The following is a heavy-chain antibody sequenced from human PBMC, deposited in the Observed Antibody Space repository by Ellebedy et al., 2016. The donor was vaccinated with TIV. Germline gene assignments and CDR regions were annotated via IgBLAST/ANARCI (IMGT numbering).Heavy chain of an antibody. Sequence: MPSETLSLTCTVSGGSISSYYWRWIRQPPGKGLEWIGYVYYSGSTNYNPSLKSRVTISLDTSKNQFSLKLSSVTAADTAVYYCAGHGDYGGDYWGQGTLVTVSS. CDR1: GGSISSYY. CDR2: VYYSGST. J-gene: IGHJ4*02. V-gene: IGHV4-59*01. D-gene: IGHD4-17*01. CDR3: AGHGDYGGDY.